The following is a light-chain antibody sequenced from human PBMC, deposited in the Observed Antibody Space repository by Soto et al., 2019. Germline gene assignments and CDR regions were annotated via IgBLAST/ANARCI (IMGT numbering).Light chain of an antibody. V-gene: IGKV3-20*01. CDR2: GAS. Sequence: IVLTQSPATLSFSPGERATLSCRAIQSISSSYLAWYQQKPGQAPRLLIYGASSRATGTPDRFSGSGSGTDFTLTISRLEPEDFAVYYCQQYYSSPWTFGLGTKVDIK. J-gene: IGKJ1*01. CDR1: QSISSSY. CDR3: QQYYSSPWT.